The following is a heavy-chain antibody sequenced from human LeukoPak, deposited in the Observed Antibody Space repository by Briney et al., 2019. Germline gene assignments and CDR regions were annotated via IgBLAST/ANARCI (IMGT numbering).Heavy chain of an antibody. J-gene: IGHJ5*02. CDR2: INHSGST. V-gene: IGHV4-34*01. Sequence: SETLSLTCAVYGGSFSGYYWSWIRQPPGKGLEWIGEINHSGSTNYNPSLKSRVTISVDTSKNQFSLKLSSVTAADTAVYYCAREGDYGDYGWFDPWGQGTLVTVSS. CDR3: AREGDYGDYGWFDP. CDR1: GGSFSGYY. D-gene: IGHD4-17*01.